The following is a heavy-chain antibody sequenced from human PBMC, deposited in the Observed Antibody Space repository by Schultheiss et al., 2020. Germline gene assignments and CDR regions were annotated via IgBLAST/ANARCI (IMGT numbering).Heavy chain of an antibody. CDR3: ARHLTLGIAAAGAYYGMDV. CDR1: GGSINSFY. CDR2: IYYSGST. D-gene: IGHD6-13*01. Sequence: SQTLSLTCTVSGGSINSFYWSWFRQPPGKGLEWIGYIYYSGSTNYNPSLKSRVTLSVDTSKNQFSLKLSSVTAADTAVYYCARHLTLGIAAAGAYYGMDVWGQGTTVTVSS. J-gene: IGHJ6*02. V-gene: IGHV4-59*08.